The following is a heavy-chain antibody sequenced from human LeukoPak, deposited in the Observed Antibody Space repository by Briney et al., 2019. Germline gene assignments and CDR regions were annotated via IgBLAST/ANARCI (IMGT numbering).Heavy chain of an antibody. CDR2: IYYSGST. D-gene: IGHD3-10*01. CDR1: GGSISSYY. CDR3: ARGPGGTFDY. V-gene: IGHV4-59*08. J-gene: IGHJ4*02. Sequence: SETLSLTCTVSGGSISSYYWSWTRQPPGKGLEWVGYIYYSGSTNYNPSLKSRVTISVDTSKNQFSLKLSSVTAADTAVYYCARGPGGTFDYWGQGTLVTVSS.